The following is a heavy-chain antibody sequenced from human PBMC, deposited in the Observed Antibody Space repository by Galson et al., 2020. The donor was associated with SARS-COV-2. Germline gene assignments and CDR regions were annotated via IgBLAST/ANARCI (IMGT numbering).Heavy chain of an antibody. CDR3: AGDTLLGISWPRCKALDK. Sequence: GGSLRLSCAASGFSFDEYAMHWVRHVPGKGLEWVSSITMKGDDMAYASSVEGRFTISRDNAGKSVHLQMNSLRPDDTAVYYCAGDTLLGISWPRCKALDKWGLGIQVTVS. CDR1: GFSFDEYA. J-gene: IGHJ3*01. CDR2: ITMKGDDM. V-gene: IGHV3-9*01. D-gene: IGHD7-27*01.